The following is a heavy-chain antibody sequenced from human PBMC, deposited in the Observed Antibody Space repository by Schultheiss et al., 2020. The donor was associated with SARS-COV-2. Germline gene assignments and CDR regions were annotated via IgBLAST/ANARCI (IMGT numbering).Heavy chain of an antibody. V-gene: IGHV3-23*01. J-gene: IGHJ4*02. D-gene: IGHD3-10*02. CDR1: GFTFSSYA. CDR2: ISGSGGST. CDR3: TTEQLRSGPVD. Sequence: GGSLRLSCAASGFTFSSYAMSWVRQAPGKGLEWVSAISGSGGSTYYADSVKGRFTISRDNSKNTLYLQMNSLKTEDTAVYYCTTEQLRSGPVDWGQGTLVTVSS.